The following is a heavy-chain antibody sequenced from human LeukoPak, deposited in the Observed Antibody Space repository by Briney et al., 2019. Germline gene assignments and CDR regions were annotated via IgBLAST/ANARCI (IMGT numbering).Heavy chain of an antibody. CDR2: ISAYNGNT. V-gene: IGHV1-18*01. CDR3: ARTEDYDSSGYYSGY. J-gene: IGHJ4*02. D-gene: IGHD3-22*01. CDR1: GYTFTSYD. Sequence: ASVKVSCKASGYTFTSYDINWVRQAPGQGLEWMGWISAYNGNTNYAQKLQGRVTMTTDTSTSTAYMELRSLRSDDTAVYYCARTEDYDSSGYYSGYWGQGTLVTVSS.